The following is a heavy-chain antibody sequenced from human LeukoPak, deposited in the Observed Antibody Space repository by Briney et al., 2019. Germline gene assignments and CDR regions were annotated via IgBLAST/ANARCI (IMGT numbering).Heavy chain of an antibody. CDR2: IRYDGSNK. CDR1: GFIFTSYA. V-gene: IGHV3-30*04. CDR3: ARAATRGVGWFDP. Sequence: GGSLRLSCAASGFIFTSYAMHWVRQAPGKGLEWVAFIRYDGSNKYYADSVKGRFTISRDNAKNSLYLQMNSLRAEDTAVYYCARAATRGVGWFDPWGQGTLVTVSS. D-gene: IGHD2-15*01. J-gene: IGHJ5*02.